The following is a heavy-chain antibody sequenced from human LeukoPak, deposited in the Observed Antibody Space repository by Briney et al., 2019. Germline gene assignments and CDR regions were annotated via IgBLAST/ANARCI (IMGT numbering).Heavy chain of an antibody. V-gene: IGHV4-34*01. CDR2: INHSGST. CDR1: GGSFSGYY. D-gene: IGHD1-26*01. Sequence: PSETLSLTCAVYGGSFSGYYWSWIRQPPGKGLEWIGEINHSGSTNYNPSLKSRVTISVDTSKNQFSLKLSSVTAAGTAVYYCARKLSRGSYYFDYWGQGTLVTVSS. J-gene: IGHJ4*02. CDR3: ARKLSRGSYYFDY.